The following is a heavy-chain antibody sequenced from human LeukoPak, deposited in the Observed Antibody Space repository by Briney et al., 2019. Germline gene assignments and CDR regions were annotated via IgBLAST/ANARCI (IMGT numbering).Heavy chain of an antibody. J-gene: IGHJ4*02. V-gene: IGHV3-23*01. CDR1: GFSFSSYG. CDR3: AKGGYSSGWRNYFDY. Sequence: PGGSLRLSCAGSGFSFSSYGITWVRQAPGKGLEWVSTISATGGSTYYADSVKGRFTISRDNSKDTLYLQMNSLRAEDTAVYYCAKGGYSSGWRNYFDYWGQGTLVTVSS. CDR2: ISATGGST. D-gene: IGHD6-25*01.